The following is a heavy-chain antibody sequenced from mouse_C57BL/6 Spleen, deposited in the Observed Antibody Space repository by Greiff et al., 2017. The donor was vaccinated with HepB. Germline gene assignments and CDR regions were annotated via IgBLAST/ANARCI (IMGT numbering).Heavy chain of an antibody. V-gene: IGHV2-6*01. J-gene: IGHJ3*01. CDR3: ATDYDSPGFAY. D-gene: IGHD2-4*01. Sequence: VMLVESGPGLVAPLQSLSITCTVSGFSLTSYGVDWVRQSPGKGLEWLGVIWGVGSTNYNSALNSRLSIRKDNSKSQVFLNMNSLQTDDTAMYYGATDYDSPGFAYWGQGTLVTVSA. CDR2: IWGVGST. CDR1: GFSLTSYG.